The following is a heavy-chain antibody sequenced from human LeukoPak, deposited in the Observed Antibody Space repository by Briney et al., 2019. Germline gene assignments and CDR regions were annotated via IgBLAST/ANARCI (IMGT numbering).Heavy chain of an antibody. CDR1: GFTFSSYG. J-gene: IGHJ4*02. CDR2: IRYDGSNK. CDR3: ASPYTYYYDSSGYQPFDY. Sequence: GGSLRLSCAASGFTFSSYGMHWVRQAPGKGLEWVAFIRYDGSNKYYADSVKGRFTISRDNSKNTLYLQMNSLRAEDTAVYYCASPYTYYYDSSGYQPFDYWGQGTLVTVSS. V-gene: IGHV3-30*02. D-gene: IGHD3-22*01.